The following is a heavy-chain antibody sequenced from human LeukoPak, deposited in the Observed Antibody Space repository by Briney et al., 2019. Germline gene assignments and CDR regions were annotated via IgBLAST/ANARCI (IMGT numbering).Heavy chain of an antibody. Sequence: SETLSLTCAVSGGSISSSSYYWGWIRQPPGKGLEWIGSIYYSGSTYYHPSLKSRVTISVDTSKNQFSLKLSSVTAADTAVYYCASPPYSYGRPIDYWGQGTLVTVSS. CDR3: ASPPYSYGRPIDY. CDR2: IYYSGST. D-gene: IGHD5-18*01. V-gene: IGHV4-39*01. CDR1: GGSISSSSYY. J-gene: IGHJ4*02.